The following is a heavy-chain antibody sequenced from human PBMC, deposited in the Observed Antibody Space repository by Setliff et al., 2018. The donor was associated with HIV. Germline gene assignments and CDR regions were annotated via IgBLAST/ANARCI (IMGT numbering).Heavy chain of an antibody. D-gene: IGHD3-22*01. CDR2: IYYSGST. J-gene: IGHJ3*01. CDR1: GGSISSSSYY. CDR3: ARGDTYYHDSSGYVKSALDCFDV. V-gene: IGHV4-39*01. Sequence: PSETLSLTCTVSGGSISSSSYYWGWIRQPPGKGLEWIGSIYYSGSTYYNPSLKSRVTISVDTSKNQFSLRLTSVTAADTAVYHCARGDTYYHDSSGYVKSALDCFDVWGQGTMVTVS.